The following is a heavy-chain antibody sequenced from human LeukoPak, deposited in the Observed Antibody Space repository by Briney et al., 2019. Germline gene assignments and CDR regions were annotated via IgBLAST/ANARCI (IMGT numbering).Heavy chain of an antibody. Sequence: SETLSLTCTVFGGSISNYYWSWIRQPLGKGLEWIGYIYYSGSPNYNPSLKSRVTISVDTSKNQFSLKLSSVTAADTAVYYCARSLSFYDNSGYDYWGQGTLVTVSS. V-gene: IGHV4-59*08. CDR2: IYYSGSP. CDR1: GGSISNYY. D-gene: IGHD3-22*01. J-gene: IGHJ4*02. CDR3: ARSLSFYDNSGYDY.